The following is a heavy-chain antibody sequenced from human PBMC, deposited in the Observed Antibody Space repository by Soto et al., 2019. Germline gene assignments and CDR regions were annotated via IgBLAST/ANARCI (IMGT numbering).Heavy chain of an antibody. Sequence: GGSLRLSCAASGFTFSSYWMSWVRQAPGKGLEWVAVIWYDGSNKYYADSVKGRFTISRDNSKNTLYLQMNSLRAEDTAVYYCARDPYYDSSGYPAWGQGTLVTVSS. D-gene: IGHD3-22*01. J-gene: IGHJ4*02. CDR1: GFTFSSYW. V-gene: IGHV3-33*08. CDR2: IWYDGSNK. CDR3: ARDPYYDSSGYPA.